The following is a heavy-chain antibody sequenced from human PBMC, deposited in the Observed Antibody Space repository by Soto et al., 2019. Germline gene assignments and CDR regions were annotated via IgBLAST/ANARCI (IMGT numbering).Heavy chain of an antibody. CDR1: GFTFSSYA. J-gene: IGHJ3*02. D-gene: IGHD3-3*01. CDR2: ISGSGGST. V-gene: IGHV3-23*01. CDR3: AKAGGITIFGVVNAFDI. Sequence: GGSLRLSCAASGFTFSSYAMSWVRQAPGKGLEWVSAISGSGGSTYYADSVKGRFTISRDNSKNTPYLQMNSLRAEDTAVYYCAKAGGITIFGVVNAFDIWGQGTMVTVSS.